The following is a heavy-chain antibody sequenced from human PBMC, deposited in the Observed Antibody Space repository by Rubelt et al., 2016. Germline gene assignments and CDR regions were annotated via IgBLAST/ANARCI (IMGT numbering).Heavy chain of an antibody. CDR1: GGSISSSSYY. D-gene: IGHD3-16*02. V-gene: IGHV4-39*07. Sequence: QLQLQESGPGLVKPSETLSLTCTVSGGSISSSSYYWGWIRQPPGKGLEWIGEINHSGSTNYNPSLKSRVTISVDTSKNQFSRKLSSVTAADTAVYYCARVSYDYVWGRYRFFDYWGQGTLVTVSS. CDR2: INHSGST. CDR3: ARVSYDYVWGRYRFFDY. J-gene: IGHJ4*02.